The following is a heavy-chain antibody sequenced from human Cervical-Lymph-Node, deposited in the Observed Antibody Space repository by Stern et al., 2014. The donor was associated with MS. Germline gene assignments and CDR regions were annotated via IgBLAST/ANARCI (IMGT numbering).Heavy chain of an antibody. J-gene: IGHJ4*02. Sequence: QVQLQESGPGLVKPSETLSLTCTVSGGSISSSSYYWGWIRQPPGKGLEWIGSIYYSGSTYYNPSLNSRVTISVDTSKNPFSLKRSSGTAADTAVYYCARRAGYSSGLGIDYWGQGTLVTVSS. CDR3: ARRAGYSSGLGIDY. CDR1: GGSISSSSYY. D-gene: IGHD6-19*01. V-gene: IGHV4-39*01. CDR2: IYYSGST.